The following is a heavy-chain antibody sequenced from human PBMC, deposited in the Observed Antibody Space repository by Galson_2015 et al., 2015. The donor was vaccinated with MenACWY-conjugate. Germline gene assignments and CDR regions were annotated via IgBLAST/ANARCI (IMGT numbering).Heavy chain of an antibody. J-gene: IGHJ4*02. D-gene: IGHD3-3*01. Sequence: SVKVSCKASGYTFVNYAIHWVRQAPGQRLEWMGWINVDNGNTKYPQKIPGRVTITRDTSARTVYMELSSLRSEDTAVYYCARDNGVTIFGVVTQNDFDHWGQGTLVTVSS. CDR1: GYTFVNYA. CDR2: INVDNGNT. V-gene: IGHV1-3*01. CDR3: ARDNGVTIFGVVTQNDFDH.